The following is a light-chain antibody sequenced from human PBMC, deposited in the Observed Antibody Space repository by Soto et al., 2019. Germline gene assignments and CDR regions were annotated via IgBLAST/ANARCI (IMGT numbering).Light chain of an antibody. CDR3: QQRSDWPPLT. CDR1: QSVSRY. V-gene: IGKV3-11*01. CDR2: DAS. J-gene: IGKJ4*01. Sequence: EIVLTQSPATLYLSPGERATLSCRASQSVSRYLAWYKQKQGQAPRLLIYDASNRATGIPARFSGSGSGTDFTLTISSLEPEDFAVYYCQQRSDWPPLTFGGGTKVEIK.